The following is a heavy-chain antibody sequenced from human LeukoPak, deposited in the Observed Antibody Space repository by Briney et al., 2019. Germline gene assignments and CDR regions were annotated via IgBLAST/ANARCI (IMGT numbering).Heavy chain of an antibody. V-gene: IGHV4-34*01. CDR1: GGSFSGYY. CDR2: INHSGST. Sequence: PSGTLSLTCAVYGGSFSGYYWSWIRQPPGKGLEWIGEINHSGSTNYNPSLKSRVTISVDTSKNQFSLKLSSVTAADTAVYYCARGGVRYFDWLTNWFDPWGQGTLVTVSS. J-gene: IGHJ5*02. D-gene: IGHD3-9*01. CDR3: ARGGVRYFDWLTNWFDP.